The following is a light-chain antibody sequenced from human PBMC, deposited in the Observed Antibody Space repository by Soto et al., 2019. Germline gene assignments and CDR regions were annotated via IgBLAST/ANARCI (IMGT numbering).Light chain of an antibody. V-gene: IGLV2-14*01. CDR1: SSDVGGHDY. CDR3: SSYTSSTTYV. J-gene: IGLJ1*01. CDR2: EVN. Sequence: QSVLTQPASVSGSPGQSITISCTGTSSDVGGHDYVSWYQQHPGKAPKLMIYEVNNRPSGVSSRFSGSKSGNTASLTISGLQAEDEADYYCSSYTSSTTYVFATGTKVTVL.